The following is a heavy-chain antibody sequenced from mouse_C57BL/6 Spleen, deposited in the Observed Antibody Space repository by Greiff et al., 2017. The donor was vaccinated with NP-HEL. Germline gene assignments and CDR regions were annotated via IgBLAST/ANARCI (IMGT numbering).Heavy chain of an antibody. CDR2: ISSGGDYI. CDR1: GFTFSSYA. Sequence: EVKVVESGEGLVKPGGSLKLSCAASGFTFSSYAMSWVRQTPEKRLEWVAYISSGGDYIYYADTVKGRFTISRDNARNTLYLQMSSLKSEDTAMYYCTSMITTSRGFDYWGQGTTLTVSS. CDR3: TSMITTSRGFDY. V-gene: IGHV5-9-1*02. J-gene: IGHJ2*01. D-gene: IGHD2-4*01.